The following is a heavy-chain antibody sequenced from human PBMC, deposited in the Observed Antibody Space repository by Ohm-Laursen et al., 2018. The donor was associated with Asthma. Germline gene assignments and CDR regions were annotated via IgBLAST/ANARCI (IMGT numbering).Heavy chain of an antibody. CDR3: ARHNWNYLDY. Sequence: SLRLSCAASGFTFSTYGMHWVRQAPGKGLEWVALISYGGSNKYYADSVKGRCTISRDNSMDTLYLQMNSLRTEDTAVYYCARHNWNYLDYWGQGTLVTASS. CDR1: GFTFSTYG. J-gene: IGHJ4*02. V-gene: IGHV3-30*03. D-gene: IGHD1-7*01. CDR2: ISYGGSNK.